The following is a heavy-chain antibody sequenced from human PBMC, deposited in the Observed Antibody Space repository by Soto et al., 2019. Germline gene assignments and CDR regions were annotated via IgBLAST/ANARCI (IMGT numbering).Heavy chain of an antibody. D-gene: IGHD6-19*01. CDR1: GGSFSGYY. J-gene: IGHJ4*02. V-gene: IGHV4-34*01. CDR3: ARDSAVAGRQGYYFDY. Sequence: SETLSLTCTVYGGSFSGYYWTWIRQPPGKGLEWIGEINHSGSTNSNPSLKSRVTISVDTSKNQFSLKLSSVTAADTAVYYCARDSAVAGRQGYYFDYWGQGTLVT. CDR2: INHSGST.